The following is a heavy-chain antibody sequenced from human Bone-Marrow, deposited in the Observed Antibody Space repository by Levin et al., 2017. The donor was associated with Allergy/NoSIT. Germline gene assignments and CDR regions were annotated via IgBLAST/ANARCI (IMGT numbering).Heavy chain of an antibody. CDR3: ARHCSGGSCDDY. CDR2: ISGYNGNT. Sequence: ASVKVSCKASTYAFNTYGISWVRQAPGRGLEWMGWISGYNGNTKYAQNVQDRVTLTRDIATRTAYLELETLRSDDTGVYFCARHCSGGSCDDYWGQGTLVTVSS. CDR1: TYAFNTYG. J-gene: IGHJ4*02. V-gene: IGHV1-18*01. D-gene: IGHD2-15*01.